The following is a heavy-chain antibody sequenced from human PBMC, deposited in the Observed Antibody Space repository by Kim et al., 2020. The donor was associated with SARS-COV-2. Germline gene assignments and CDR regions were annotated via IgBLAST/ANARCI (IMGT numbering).Heavy chain of an antibody. V-gene: IGHV5-51*01. Sequence: FQGQVTISADKSISTAYLQWSSLKASDTAMYYCARRTYYYDSSGSFFDYWGQGTLVTVSS. CDR3: ARRTYYYDSSGSFFDY. J-gene: IGHJ4*02. D-gene: IGHD3-22*01.